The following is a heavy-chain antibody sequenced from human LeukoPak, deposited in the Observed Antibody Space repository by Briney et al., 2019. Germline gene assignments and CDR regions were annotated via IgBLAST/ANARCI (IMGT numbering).Heavy chain of an antibody. V-gene: IGHV4-31*03. D-gene: IGHD2-2*01. J-gene: IGHJ4*02. Sequence: SETLSLTCTVSVGSISSGGYYCSWIRQHPGKGLEWIGYIYYSGSTYYNPSLKSRVTISVDTSKNQFSLKLSSVTAADTAVYYCARDASNAGGFDYWGQGTLVTVSS. CDR3: ARDASNAGGFDY. CDR1: VGSISSGGYY. CDR2: IYYSGST.